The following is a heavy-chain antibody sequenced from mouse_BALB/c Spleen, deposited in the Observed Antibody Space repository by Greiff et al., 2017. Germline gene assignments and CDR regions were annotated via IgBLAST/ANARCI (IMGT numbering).Heavy chain of an antibody. CDR1: GFDFSRYW. Sequence: EVKLLESGGGLVQPGGSLKLSCAASGFDFSRYWMSWVRQAPGKGLEWIGEINPDSSTINYTPSLKDKFIISRDNAKNTLYLQMSKVRSEDTALYYCARRYYGSSVWFAYWGQGTLVTVSA. V-gene: IGHV4-1*02. CDR2: INPDSSTI. CDR3: ARRYYGSSVWFAY. J-gene: IGHJ3*01. D-gene: IGHD1-1*01.